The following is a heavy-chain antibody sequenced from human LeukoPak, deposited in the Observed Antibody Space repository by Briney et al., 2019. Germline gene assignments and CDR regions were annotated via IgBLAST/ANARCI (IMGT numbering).Heavy chain of an antibody. CDR1: GYTFTRHY. D-gene: IGHD3-10*01. Sequence: GASVKVSCKTSGYTFTRHYIHWVRQAPGQGLEWMGIINPSIGDTSYAQKFQGRVTTTRDTSTSTVYMELSSLRSEDTAAYYCARDRGSGSYHFDYWGQGTLVTVSS. J-gene: IGHJ4*02. V-gene: IGHV1-46*01. CDR3: ARDRGSGSYHFDY. CDR2: INPSIGDT.